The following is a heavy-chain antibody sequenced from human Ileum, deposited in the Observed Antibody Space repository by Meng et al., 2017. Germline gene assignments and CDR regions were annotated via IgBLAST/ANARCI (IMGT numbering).Heavy chain of an antibody. CDR1: DFTLATYS. Sequence: VHVVEVGGALVPLAGSLTLSGAGSDFTLATYSMYCLRQAPGKGLVWVSQIKADGRTTAYAESVKGRFTISREDAKNTLYLEMNSLRAEDAAVYYCARDCDWVVWDLWGQGTLVTVSS. J-gene: IGHJ5*02. CDR2: IKADGRTT. D-gene: IGHD2-21*02. CDR3: ARDCDWVVWDL. V-gene: IGHV3-74*01.